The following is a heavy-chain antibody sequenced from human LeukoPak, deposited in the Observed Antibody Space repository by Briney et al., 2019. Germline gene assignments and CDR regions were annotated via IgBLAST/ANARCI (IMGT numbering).Heavy chain of an antibody. CDR2: IIPIFGTA. CDR1: GGTFSSYA. CDR3: ATLGQYYYDSSGYSDY. J-gene: IGHJ4*02. V-gene: IGHV1-69*13. D-gene: IGHD3-22*01. Sequence: ASVKVSCKASGGTFSSYAISWVRQAPGQGLEWMGGIIPIFGTANYAQKFQGRVTITADESTSTAYMELSSLRSEDTAVYYCATLGQYYYDSSGYSDYWGQGTLVTVFS.